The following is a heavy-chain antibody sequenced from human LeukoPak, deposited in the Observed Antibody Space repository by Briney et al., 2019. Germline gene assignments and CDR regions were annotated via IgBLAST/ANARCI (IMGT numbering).Heavy chain of an antibody. Sequence: PSQTLSLTCTVSGGSISSTGYYWPWLRHPAGRGLEWLGHIDNSGSTNCNPSLKSRVTISVDTSKNQFSLNLTSVTAADTAVYYCARDCEFCDLLFYMNVWGKGTTVTVSS. CDR3: ARDCEFCDLLFYMNV. CDR1: GGSISSTGYY. V-gene: IGHV4-61*09. D-gene: IGHD3-16*01. J-gene: IGHJ6*03. CDR2: IDNSGST.